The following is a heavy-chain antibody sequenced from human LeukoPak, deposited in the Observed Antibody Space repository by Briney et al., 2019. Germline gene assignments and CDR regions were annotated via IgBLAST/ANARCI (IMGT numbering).Heavy chain of an antibody. D-gene: IGHD3-10*01. CDR3: ARGRHYGSGSYFDP. J-gene: IGHJ5*02. CDR2: IYYSGST. Sequence: SETLSLTCTVSGGSISSGDYYWSWIRQPPGKGLEWIGCIYYSGSTYYNPSLKSRVTISVDTSKNQFSLKLSSVTAADTAVYYCARGRHYGSGSYFDPWGQGTLVTVSS. CDR1: GGSISSGDYY. V-gene: IGHV4-30-4*01.